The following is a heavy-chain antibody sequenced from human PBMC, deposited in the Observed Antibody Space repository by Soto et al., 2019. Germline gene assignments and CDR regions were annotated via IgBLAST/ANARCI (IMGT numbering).Heavy chain of an antibody. CDR3: ATGSGRGFFDY. V-gene: IGHV1-69*02. J-gene: IGHJ4*02. CDR2: ILPILGIA. CDR1: GGTFSSYT. Sequence: QVQVVQSGAEVKKPGSSVKVSCKASGGTFSSYTISWVRQAPGQGLEWMGRILPILGIANYAQKFQGRVTVTADQSTSTAYMELSSLTSEDTAVYYCATGSGRGFFDYWGQGTLVTASS. D-gene: IGHD3-10*01.